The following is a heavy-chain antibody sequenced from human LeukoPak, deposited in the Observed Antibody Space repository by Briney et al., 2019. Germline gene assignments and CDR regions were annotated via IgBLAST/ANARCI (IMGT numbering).Heavy chain of an antibody. CDR2: INHSGST. D-gene: IGHD6-19*01. J-gene: IGHJ4*02. Sequence: SETLSLTCAVYGGSFSGYYWSWIRQPPGKGLEWIGEINHSGSTNYNPSLKSRVTIPVDTSKNQFSLKLSSVTAADTAVYYCARPGYSSGWLRHWGQGTLVTVSS. CDR3: ARPGYSSGWLRH. CDR1: GGSFSGYY. V-gene: IGHV4-34*01.